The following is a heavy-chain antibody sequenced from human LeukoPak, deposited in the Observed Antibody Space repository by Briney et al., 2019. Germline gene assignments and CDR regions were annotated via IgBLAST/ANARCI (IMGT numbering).Heavy chain of an antibody. CDR1: GGSFSGYY. V-gene: IGHV4-34*01. CDR3: ARGQLGYCSSTSCYGAKNWFDP. Sequence: PSETLSLTCAVYGGSFSGYYWSWARHPPGKGREWIGEINHSGSTNYNPSLKSRVTISVDTSKNQFSLKLSSVTAADTAVYYCARGQLGYCSSTSCYGAKNWFDPWGQGTLVTVSS. J-gene: IGHJ5*02. CDR2: INHSGST. D-gene: IGHD2-2*01.